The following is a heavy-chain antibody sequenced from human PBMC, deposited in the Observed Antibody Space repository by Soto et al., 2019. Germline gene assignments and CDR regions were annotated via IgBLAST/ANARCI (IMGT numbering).Heavy chain of an antibody. J-gene: IGHJ4*02. Sequence: ETLSLTCTVSGGSISSSSYYRSWIRQPPGKGLEWIGYIYYSGSTNYNPSLKSRVTISVDTSKNQFSLKLSSVTAADTAVYYCARENWSGNDHFDYWGQGTLVTVSS. CDR1: GGSISSSSYY. D-gene: IGHD3-3*01. V-gene: IGHV4-61*01. CDR2: IYYSGST. CDR3: ARENWSGNDHFDY.